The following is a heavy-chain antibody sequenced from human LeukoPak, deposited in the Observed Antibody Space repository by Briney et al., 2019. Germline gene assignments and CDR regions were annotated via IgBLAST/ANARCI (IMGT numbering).Heavy chain of an antibody. CDR1: GGSISGGNYY. V-gene: IGHV4-31*03. Sequence: SETLSLTCTVSGGSISGGNYYWNWIRQHPGKGLECIGYIYYTGSTNYNPSLKSRVTISVDTFKNQFSLKLSSVTAADTAVYYCARDRVVAAADYWGQGTLVTVSS. J-gene: IGHJ4*02. CDR2: IYYTGST. D-gene: IGHD6-13*01. CDR3: ARDRVVAAADY.